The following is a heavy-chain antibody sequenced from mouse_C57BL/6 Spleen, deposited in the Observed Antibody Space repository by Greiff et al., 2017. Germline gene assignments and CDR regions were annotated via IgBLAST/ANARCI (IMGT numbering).Heavy chain of an antibody. CDR3: ARGGNYVGNFDY. D-gene: IGHD2-1*01. CDR2: IYPGDGDT. J-gene: IGHJ2*01. CDR1: GYAFSSSW. Sequence: QVQLQQPGPELVKPGASVKISCKASGYAFSSSWMNWVKQRPGKGLEWIGRIYPGDGDTNYNGKFKGKATLTADKSSSTAYMQRSSLTSEDSAVYFCARGGNYVGNFDYWGQGTTLTVSS. V-gene: IGHV1-82*01.